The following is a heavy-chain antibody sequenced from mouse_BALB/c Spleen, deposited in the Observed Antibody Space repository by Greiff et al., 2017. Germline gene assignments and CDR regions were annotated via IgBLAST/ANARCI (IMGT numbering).Heavy chain of an antibody. CDR1: GFTFSSFG. Sequence: EVMLVESGGGLVQPGGSRKLSCAASGFTFSSFGMHWVLRAPEKGLEWVAYISSGSSTIYYADTVKGRFTISRDNPKNTLFLQMTSLRSEDTAMYYCARCRGYYENYAMDYWGQGTSVTFSS. CDR2: ISSGSSTI. J-gene: IGHJ4*01. D-gene: IGHD2-3*01. V-gene: IGHV5-17*02. CDR3: ARCRGYYENYAMDY.